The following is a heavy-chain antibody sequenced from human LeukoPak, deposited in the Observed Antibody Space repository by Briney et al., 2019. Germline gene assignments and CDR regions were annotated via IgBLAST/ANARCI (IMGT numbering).Heavy chain of an antibody. Sequence: GGSLRLSCAASGFTFSNYVMSWVRRAPGKGPEWVSGISGDAGDTYYADSVRGRFTISRDHSRNTLSLQMNSLRAEDTAKYYCAKTTHYDIFTGLDYWGQGSLVTVSS. CDR1: GFTFSNYV. V-gene: IGHV3-23*01. CDR2: ISGDAGDT. D-gene: IGHD3-9*01. J-gene: IGHJ4*02. CDR3: AKTTHYDIFTGLDY.